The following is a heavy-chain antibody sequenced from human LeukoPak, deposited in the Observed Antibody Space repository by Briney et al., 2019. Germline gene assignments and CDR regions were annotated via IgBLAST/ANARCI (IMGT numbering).Heavy chain of an antibody. J-gene: IGHJ4*03. D-gene: IGHD2-8*01. CDR1: GFTFSSYS. V-gene: IGHV3-21*01. CDR3: ARDTLMYASYFDY. Sequence: GGSLRLSCAASGFTFSSYSMNWVRQAPGKGLEWVSSISSSSSYIYYPDSVKGRFTISRDNAKNSLYLQMNSLRAEDTAVYYCARDTLMYASYFDYWGQGTLVTVSS. CDR2: ISSSSSYI.